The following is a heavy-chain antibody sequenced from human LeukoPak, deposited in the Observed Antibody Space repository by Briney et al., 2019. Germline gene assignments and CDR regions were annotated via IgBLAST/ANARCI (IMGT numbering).Heavy chain of an antibody. CDR3: AREGGLGWYLDL. CDR1: GFTFSSYE. D-gene: IGHD6-19*01. J-gene: IGHJ6*02. CDR2: ISRSAGTI. Sequence: GGSLRLSCAASGFTFSSYEMNWVRQAPGRGLEWLSYISRSAGTIYYADSVKGRFTISRDNAKNSLYLQMNSLRGEDTAVYYCAREGGLGWYLDLWGQGTTVTVSS. V-gene: IGHV3-48*03.